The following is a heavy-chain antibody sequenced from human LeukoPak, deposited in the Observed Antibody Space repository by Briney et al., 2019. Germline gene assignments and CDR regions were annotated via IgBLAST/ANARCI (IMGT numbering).Heavy chain of an antibody. D-gene: IGHD2-15*01. V-gene: IGHV4-39*02. Sequence: SETLSLTCSVSGDSISTSNSYWGWIRQPPGKGLEWIGSIYYSGNTYYNASLKSRVTISVDTSKNQFSLKFTSVTAADTAVYYCARDPVVVAADDAFDIWGQGTMVTVSS. J-gene: IGHJ3*02. CDR1: GDSISTSNSY. CDR3: ARDPVVVAADDAFDI. CDR2: IYYSGNT.